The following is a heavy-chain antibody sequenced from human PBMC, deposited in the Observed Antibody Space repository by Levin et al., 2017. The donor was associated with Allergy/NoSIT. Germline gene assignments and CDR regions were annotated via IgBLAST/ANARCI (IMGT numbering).Heavy chain of an antibody. CDR2: IYHSGST. V-gene: IGHV4-4*02. Sequence: PSETLSLTCAVSGDSISSSNWWSWVRQPPGKGLEWIGEIYHSGSTNYSPSLKSRVTISVDKSKNQFSLKLNSVTAADTAVYYCASKQWLGRYFQYWGQGTLVTVSS. J-gene: IGHJ1*01. D-gene: IGHD6-19*01. CDR1: GDSISSSNW. CDR3: ASKQWLGRYFQY.